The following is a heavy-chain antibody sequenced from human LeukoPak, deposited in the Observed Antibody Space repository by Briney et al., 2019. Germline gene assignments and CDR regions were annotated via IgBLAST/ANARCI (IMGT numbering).Heavy chain of an antibody. D-gene: IGHD3-22*01. V-gene: IGHV3-20*04. CDR2: INWNGGST. Sequence: GGSLRLSCAASGFTFDDYGMSWVRQAPGKGLEWVSGINWNGGSTGYADSVKGRFTISRDNAKNYLYLQMNSLRAEDTALYYCARAKYYYDSSGYCDWGQGTLVTVSS. CDR3: ARAKYYYDSSGYCD. CDR1: GFTFDDYG. J-gene: IGHJ4*02.